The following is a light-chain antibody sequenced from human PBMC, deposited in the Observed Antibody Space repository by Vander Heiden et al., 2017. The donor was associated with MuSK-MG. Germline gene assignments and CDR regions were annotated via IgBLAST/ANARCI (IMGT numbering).Light chain of an antibody. CDR2: DAS. CDR3: QQRSNWPPSFSAATNVQIT. CDR1: QSVSSY. J-gene: IGKJ5*01. Sequence: EIVLTQSPATLSLSPGERATLSCRASQSVSSYLAWYQQKPGQAPRLLIYDASNSATGIPARFSRTGSGTDFTLTMMSLVPQDFAVYYCQQRSNWPPSFSAATNVQIT. V-gene: IGKV3-11*01.